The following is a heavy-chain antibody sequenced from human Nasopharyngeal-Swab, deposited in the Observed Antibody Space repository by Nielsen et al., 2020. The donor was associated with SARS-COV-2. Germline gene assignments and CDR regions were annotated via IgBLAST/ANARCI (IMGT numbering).Heavy chain of an antibody. V-gene: IGHV3-73*01. CDR2: IGDKDHNYAT. Sequence: GESLKISCAASGFSFSNYGMSWVRQASGKGLEWLGRIGDKDHNYATTYGASVKGRFTISRDDSKNMAFLQMDSLKTEDTALYYCTTDFYFDYWGQGTLVTVSS. CDR3: TTDFYFDY. J-gene: IGHJ4*02. CDR1: GFSFSNYG.